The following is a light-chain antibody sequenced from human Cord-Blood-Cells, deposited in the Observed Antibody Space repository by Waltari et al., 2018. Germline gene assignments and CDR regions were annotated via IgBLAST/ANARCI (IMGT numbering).Light chain of an antibody. CDR1: QSISSY. J-gene: IGKJ3*01. V-gene: IGKV1-39*01. CDR3: QQSYSTPFT. Sequence: DIQMTQSPSSLSASVGDRVTITCRASQSISSYLNWYQQKPGKAPKLLIYAASSSQSGVPSRFSGSGSGTDFTLTISSLQPEDFVTYYCQQSYSTPFTFGPGTKVDIK. CDR2: AAS.